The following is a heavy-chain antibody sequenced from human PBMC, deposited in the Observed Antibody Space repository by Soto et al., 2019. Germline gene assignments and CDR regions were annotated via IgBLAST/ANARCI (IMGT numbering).Heavy chain of an antibody. CDR3: ARDSWVTVINGYGLDV. D-gene: IGHD2-21*01. Sequence: ASVKVSCKASGYTFNTYGITWLQQAPGQGLEWMGWISGYNGNTNYTQKFQGRVTMTTDTSTSTAYMELRSLRSDDTAIYYCARDSWVTVINGYGLDVWGPGTTVTVS. CDR1: GYTFNTYG. CDR2: ISGYNGNT. V-gene: IGHV1-18*01. J-gene: IGHJ6*02.